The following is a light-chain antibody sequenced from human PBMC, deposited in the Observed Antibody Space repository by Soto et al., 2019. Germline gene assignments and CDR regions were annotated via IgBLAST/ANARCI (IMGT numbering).Light chain of an antibody. CDR2: DAS. V-gene: IGKV3-11*01. CDR1: QSVSSY. J-gene: IGKJ1*01. Sequence: EIVLTQSPATLSLSPGDRATLSCRASQSVSSYLAWYQQQPGQAPRLLIYDASNRATGIPARFSGSGSGTDFTLTISSLEPEDFAVYYCQQRSNWPPTWTFGQGTKVEIK. CDR3: QQRSNWPPTWT.